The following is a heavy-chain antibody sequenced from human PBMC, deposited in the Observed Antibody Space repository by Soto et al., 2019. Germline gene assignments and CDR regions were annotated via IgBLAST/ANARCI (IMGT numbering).Heavy chain of an antibody. J-gene: IGHJ3*02. Sequence: GGSLRLSCAASGFTFSSYAMSWVRQAPGKGLEWVSAISGSVGSTYYADSVKGRFTISRDNSKNTLYMQMNSLRAEDTAVYYCAKEYDSRGYTPFDAFDIWGQGTMV. D-gene: IGHD3-22*01. CDR3: AKEYDSRGYTPFDAFDI. CDR2: ISGSVGST. CDR1: GFTFSSYA. V-gene: IGHV3-23*01.